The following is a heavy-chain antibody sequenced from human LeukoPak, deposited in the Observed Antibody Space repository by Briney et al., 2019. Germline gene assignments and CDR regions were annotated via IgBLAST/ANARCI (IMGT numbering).Heavy chain of an antibody. D-gene: IGHD6-6*01. CDR3: ARHRGIAARPADAFDI. CDR2: IYPGDSDT. Sequence: GESLKISCKGSGYSFTSYWIGWVRQMPGKGLEWMGIIYPGDSDTRYSSSFQGQVTISADKSISTAYLQWSSLKASDTAMYYCARHRGIAARPADAFDIWGQGTMVTVSS. J-gene: IGHJ3*02. CDR1: GYSFTSYW. V-gene: IGHV5-51*01.